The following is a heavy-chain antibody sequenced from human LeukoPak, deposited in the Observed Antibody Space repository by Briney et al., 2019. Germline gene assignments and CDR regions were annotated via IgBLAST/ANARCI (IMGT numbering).Heavy chain of an antibody. D-gene: IGHD4-17*01. CDR3: ARGDYEPFDY. Sequence: SVKVSCKASGGTFSSYTFSWVRQAPGQGLEWMGGIIPIFGTANYAQKFQGRVTITTDESTATAYMELSSLRSEDTAVYYCARGDYEPFDYWGQGTLVTVSS. J-gene: IGHJ4*02. CDR1: GGTFSSYT. CDR2: IIPIFGTA. V-gene: IGHV1-69*05.